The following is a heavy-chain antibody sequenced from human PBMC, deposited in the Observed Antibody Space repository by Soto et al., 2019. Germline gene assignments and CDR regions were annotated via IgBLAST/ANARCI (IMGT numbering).Heavy chain of an antibody. Sequence: EVQLGESGGGLVQPGGSLRLSCGASGFTFSTYSMHWVRQALGRGVEWLSYISSSGVTRYYADSMSGRFTVSRDNAENSLYLHMNSLRDEDTAVYYCAKARTNDYGDFDHWGQGTLVTVSS. J-gene: IGHJ4*02. D-gene: IGHD4-17*01. CDR2: ISSSGVTR. V-gene: IGHV3-48*02. CDR3: AKARTNDYGDFDH. CDR1: GFTFSTYS.